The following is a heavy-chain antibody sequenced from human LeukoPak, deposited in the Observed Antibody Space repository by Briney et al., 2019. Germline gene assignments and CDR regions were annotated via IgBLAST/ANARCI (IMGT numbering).Heavy chain of an antibody. J-gene: IGHJ3*02. Sequence: PGRSLRLSCVASGFTFSTYWMHWVRQAPGKGLVWVSRINSDGSSTSYADSVKGRFTISRDNAKNTLDLQMNSLRAEDTAVYYCARGAGFDVFDIWGQGTMVTASS. D-gene: IGHD3-16*01. CDR1: GFTFSTYW. CDR2: INSDGSST. V-gene: IGHV3-74*01. CDR3: ARGAGFDVFDI.